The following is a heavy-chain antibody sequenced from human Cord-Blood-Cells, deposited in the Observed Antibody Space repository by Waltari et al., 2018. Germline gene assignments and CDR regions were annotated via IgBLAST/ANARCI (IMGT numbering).Heavy chain of an antibody. D-gene: IGHD3-3*01. CDR2: INQSGST. J-gene: IGHJ4*02. Sequence: QVQLQQWGAGLLKPSETLSLTCAVYGGSFSGYYWSCIRQPPGKGLEWIGEINQSGSTNDSPSLKSLVTISGDTSKNQFYLKLSSVTAADTAVYYCARGMGSDYDFWSGYYTAPFDYWGQGTLVTVS. CDR1: GGSFSGYY. CDR3: ARGMGSDYDFWSGYYTAPFDY. V-gene: IGHV4-34*01.